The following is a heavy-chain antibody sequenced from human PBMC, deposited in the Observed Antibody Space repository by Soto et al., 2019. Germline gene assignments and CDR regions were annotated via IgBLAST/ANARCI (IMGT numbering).Heavy chain of an antibody. CDR3: ARIGSYGDY. J-gene: IGHJ4*02. Sequence: SETLSLTCAVSGYSISSGYYWGWIRQPPGKGLEWIGSIYHSGSTYYNPSLKSRVTISVDTSKNQFSLKLSSVTAADTAVYYCARIGSYGDYWGQGPLVTVSS. V-gene: IGHV4-38-2*01. CDR1: GYSISSGYY. CDR2: IYHSGST. D-gene: IGHD1-26*01.